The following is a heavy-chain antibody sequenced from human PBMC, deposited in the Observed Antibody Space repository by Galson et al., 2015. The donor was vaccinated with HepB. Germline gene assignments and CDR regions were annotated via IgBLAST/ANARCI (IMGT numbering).Heavy chain of an antibody. V-gene: IGHV3-21*01. CDR1: GFTFSDYR. Sequence: SLRLSCAASGFTFSDYRMNWVRQAPGKGLEWVSSISSRASYIYYADSVKGRFTISRDNAKNSLYLQMNSLRAEDTAVYYCARAGVYCSGGNCYFNWGQGTLVTVSS. CDR2: ISSRASYI. J-gene: IGHJ4*02. D-gene: IGHD2-15*01. CDR3: ARAGVYCSGGNCYFN.